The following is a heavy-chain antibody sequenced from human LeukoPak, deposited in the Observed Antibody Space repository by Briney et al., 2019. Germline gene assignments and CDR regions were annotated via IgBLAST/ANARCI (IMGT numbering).Heavy chain of an antibody. V-gene: IGHV1-46*01. CDR2: INPSGGST. D-gene: IGHD4-17*01. CDR1: GYTYTSYN. CDR3: ARDSPYGPPPYGMDV. Sequence: AASVTVSCKASGYTYTSYNMHWVRHAPGQGLEWMGIINPSGGSTSYAQKFQGRVTMTRDTSTSTVYMELSSLRSEDTAVYYCARDSPYGPPPYGMDVWGQGTTVTVSS. J-gene: IGHJ6*02.